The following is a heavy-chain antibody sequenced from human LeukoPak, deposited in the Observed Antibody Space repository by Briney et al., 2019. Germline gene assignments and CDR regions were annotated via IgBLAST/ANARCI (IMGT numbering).Heavy chain of an antibody. CDR2: IKQGGREE. D-gene: IGHD3-10*01. CDR1: EFIFRDYW. CDR3: ARDNGGWFDS. J-gene: IGHJ5*01. V-gene: IGHV3-7*03. Sequence: GGSLRLSCVASEFIFRDYWMSWVRQAPGKGLEWVANIKQGGREEKYVGSVKGRFAISRDDAKSSLYLQMHSLSGSDTAVYYCARDNGGWFDSWGRGTLVTVSS.